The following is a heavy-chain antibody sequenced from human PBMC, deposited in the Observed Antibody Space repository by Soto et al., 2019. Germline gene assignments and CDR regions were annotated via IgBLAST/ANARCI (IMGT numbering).Heavy chain of an antibody. CDR1: GFTFSSYG. CDR3: AKSLISSWTVSQLPYYYYYYGMDV. J-gene: IGHJ6*02. V-gene: IGHV3-30*18. D-gene: IGHD6-13*01. Sequence: PGGSLRLSCAASGFTFSSYGMHWVRQAPGKGLEWVAVISYDGSNKYYADSVKGRFTISRDSSKNTLYLQMNSLRAEDTAVYYCAKSLISSWTVSQLPYYYYYYGMDVWGQGTTVTVSS. CDR2: ISYDGSNK.